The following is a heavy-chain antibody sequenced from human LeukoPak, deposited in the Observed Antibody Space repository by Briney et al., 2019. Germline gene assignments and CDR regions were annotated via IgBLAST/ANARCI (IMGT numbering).Heavy chain of an antibody. D-gene: IGHD6-19*01. J-gene: IGHJ3*02. Sequence: GGSLRLSCAASGFTFSSYSMNWVRQAPGNGLEWVSSISSSSSHIYYADSVKGRFTISRDNAKNSLYLQMNSLRAEDTAVYYCAREWLIAVAGTGAFDIWGQGTMVTVSS. CDR3: AREWLIAVAGTGAFDI. CDR2: ISSSSSHI. CDR1: GFTFSSYS. V-gene: IGHV3-21*01.